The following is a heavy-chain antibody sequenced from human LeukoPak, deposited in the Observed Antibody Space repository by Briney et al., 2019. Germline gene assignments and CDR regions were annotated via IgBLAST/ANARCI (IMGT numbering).Heavy chain of an antibody. V-gene: IGHV1-69*04. CDR3: ARDLRDGSGWPGKFDP. CDR1: GGTFSSYA. Sequence: GASVKVSCKASGGTFSSYAISWVRQAPGQGLEWMGRIIPILGIANYAQKFQGRVTITADKSTSTAYMELSSLRSEDTAVYYCARDLRDGSGWPGKFDPWGQGTLVTVSS. D-gene: IGHD6-19*01. J-gene: IGHJ5*02. CDR2: IIPILGIA.